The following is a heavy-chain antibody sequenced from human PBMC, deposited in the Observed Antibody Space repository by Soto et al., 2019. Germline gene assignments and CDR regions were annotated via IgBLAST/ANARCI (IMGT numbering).Heavy chain of an antibody. D-gene: IGHD1-26*01. CDR1: GYTFTNYY. Sequence: VSVKVSCKTSGYTFTNYYMHWVRQAPGQGLEWMGIINPSGGSTSYAQKFQGRVTMTRDTSTSTVYMELRSLRSEDTAVYYCARDETRGRENSYFEYWGQGTLVTVSS. CDR2: INPSGGST. J-gene: IGHJ4*02. V-gene: IGHV1-46*01. CDR3: ARDETRGRENSYFEY.